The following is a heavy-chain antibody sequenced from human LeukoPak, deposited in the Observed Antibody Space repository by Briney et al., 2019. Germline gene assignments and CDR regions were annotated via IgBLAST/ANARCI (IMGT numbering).Heavy chain of an antibody. Sequence: SKTLSLTCTVSGGSISSYYWSWIRQPAGKGLEWIGRIYTSGSTNYNPSLKSRVTMSVDTSKNQFSLKLSSVTAADTAVYYCARGRSYGVVADYWGQGTLVTVSS. CDR1: GGSISSYY. D-gene: IGHD5-18*01. CDR2: IYTSGST. CDR3: ARGRSYGVVADY. J-gene: IGHJ4*02. V-gene: IGHV4-4*07.